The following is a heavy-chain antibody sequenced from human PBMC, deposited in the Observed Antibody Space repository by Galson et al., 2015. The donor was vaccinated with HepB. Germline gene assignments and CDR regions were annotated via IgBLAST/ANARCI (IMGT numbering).Heavy chain of an antibody. CDR2: IFAGGGST. CDR1: GYTLTNYH. V-gene: IGHV1-46*01. D-gene: IGHD2-21*02. Sequence: SVKVSCKASGYTLTNYHFHWVRQAPGQGPEWMGKIFAGGGSTRYAERFQGRVTLTRDSSTSTIYMEVSSLRSDDTAVYYCARVTPDTYYFDYWGEGTLVTRS. CDR3: ARVTPDTYYFDY. J-gene: IGHJ4*02.